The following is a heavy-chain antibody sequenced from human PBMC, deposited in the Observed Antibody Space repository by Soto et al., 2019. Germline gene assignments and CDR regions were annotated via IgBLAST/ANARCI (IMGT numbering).Heavy chain of an antibody. CDR2: IYQSGST. D-gene: IGHD2-21*02. CDR3: ARDMSGCSSSDCYLSGWFDP. CDR1: GGSISSYS. Sequence: SETLSLTCTVSGGSISSYSWSWIRQPPGKGLEWIGFIYQSGSTHYNPSLKSRVTISVDRSKNHFSLQLTSLTAADTAVYYCARDMSGCSSSDCYLSGWFDPWGPGTLVTVSS. V-gene: IGHV4-59*12. J-gene: IGHJ5*02.